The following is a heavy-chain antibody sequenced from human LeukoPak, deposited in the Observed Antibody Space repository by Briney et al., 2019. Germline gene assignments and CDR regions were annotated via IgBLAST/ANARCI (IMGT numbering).Heavy chain of an antibody. CDR3: ARAGPPTLNYDSWSGYFF. D-gene: IGHD3-3*01. V-gene: IGHV1-46*01. CDR1: GYTFTSYY. Sequence: ASVKVSCKASGYTFTSYYMHWVRQAPGQGLEWMGIINPSGGSTTYAQKFQGRVTMTRDMSTSTVYMELSSLRSEDTAVYYCARAGPPTLNYDSWSGYFFWGQGTLVTVSS. J-gene: IGHJ4*02. CDR2: INPSGGST.